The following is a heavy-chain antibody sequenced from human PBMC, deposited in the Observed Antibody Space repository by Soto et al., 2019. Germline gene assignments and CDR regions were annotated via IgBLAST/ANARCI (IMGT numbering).Heavy chain of an antibody. Sequence: GGSLRLSCAASGFTFSSYGMHWVRQAPGKGLEWVAVISYDGSNKYYADSVKGRFTISRDNSKNTLYLQMNSLRAEDTAVYYCAKVNELLWFGELLPPDYWGQGTLVTVSS. J-gene: IGHJ4*02. CDR1: GFTFSSYG. CDR2: ISYDGSNK. CDR3: AKVNELLWFGELLPPDY. V-gene: IGHV3-30*18. D-gene: IGHD3-10*01.